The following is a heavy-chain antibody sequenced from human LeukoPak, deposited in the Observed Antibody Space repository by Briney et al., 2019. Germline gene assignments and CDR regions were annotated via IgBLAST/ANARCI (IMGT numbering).Heavy chain of an antibody. J-gene: IGHJ4*02. Sequence: SETPSLTCTVSGGSISSYYWSWIRQPAGKGLEWIGRIYTSGSTNYNPSLKSRVTMSVDTSKNQFSLKLSSVTAADTAVYYCARGLTCSSTSCYWSPPDYWGQGTLVTVSS. V-gene: IGHV4-4*07. CDR1: GGSISSYY. CDR3: ARGLTCSSTSCYWSPPDY. CDR2: IYTSGST. D-gene: IGHD2-2*01.